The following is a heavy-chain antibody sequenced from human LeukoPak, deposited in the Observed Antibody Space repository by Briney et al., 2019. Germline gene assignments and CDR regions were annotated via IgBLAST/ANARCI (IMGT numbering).Heavy chain of an antibody. V-gene: IGHV4-34*01. J-gene: IGHJ6*03. D-gene: IGHD6-19*01. CDR2: INHSGST. CDR1: GGSFSGYY. Sequence: SETLSLTCAVYGGSFSGYYWSWLRQPPGKGLEWIGEINHSGSTNYNPSLKSRVTISVDTSKNQFSLKLSSVTAADTAVYYCARHPLQQWLVRSDYYYYMDVWGKGTTVTISS. CDR3: ARHPLQQWLVRSDYYYYMDV.